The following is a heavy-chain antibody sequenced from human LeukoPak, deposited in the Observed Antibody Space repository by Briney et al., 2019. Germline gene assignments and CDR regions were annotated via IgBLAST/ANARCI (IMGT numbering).Heavy chain of an antibody. J-gene: IGHJ3*02. CDR3: ARDVLLWFGELPGAFDI. Sequence: ASVTVSCKASGYTFTSYYMHWVRQAPGQGLEWMGIINPSGGSTSYAQKFQGRVTMTRDMSTSTVYMELSSLRSEDTAVYYCARDVLLWFGELPGAFDIWGQGTMVTVSS. V-gene: IGHV1-46*01. CDR2: INPSGGST. CDR1: GYTFTSYY. D-gene: IGHD3-10*01.